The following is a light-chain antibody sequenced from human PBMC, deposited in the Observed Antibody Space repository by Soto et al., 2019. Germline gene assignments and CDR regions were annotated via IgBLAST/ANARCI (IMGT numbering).Light chain of an antibody. Sequence: DIQMTQSPSTLSASVGDRVTITCRASQSISSWLAWYQQKPGKAPKLLIYDASSLESGVPSRISGSGSGTALPPTISSLRPDDFAAYYCQHYNSYSSTFGQGTKVEIK. V-gene: IGKV1-5*01. CDR3: QHYNSYSST. CDR1: QSISSW. CDR2: DAS. J-gene: IGKJ1*01.